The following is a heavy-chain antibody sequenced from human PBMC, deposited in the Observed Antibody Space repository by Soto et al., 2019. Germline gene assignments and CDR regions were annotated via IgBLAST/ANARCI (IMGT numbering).Heavy chain of an antibody. Sequence: QVQLVQSGAEVKKPGSSVKVSCKASGGTFSSYAISWVRQAPGQGLEWMGGIIPIFGTANYAQKFQGRVTIXXDXSXXTAYMELGSLRSEDTAVYYCARTDSSGYYYVSGDYWGQGTLVTVSS. CDR2: IIPIFGTA. V-gene: IGHV1-69*12. D-gene: IGHD3-22*01. CDR3: ARTDSSGYYYVSGDY. J-gene: IGHJ4*02. CDR1: GGTFSSYA.